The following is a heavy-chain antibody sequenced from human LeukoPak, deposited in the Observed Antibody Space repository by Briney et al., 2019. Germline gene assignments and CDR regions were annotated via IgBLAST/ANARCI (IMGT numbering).Heavy chain of an antibody. CDR1: GYTFTSYD. J-gene: IGHJ6*02. CDR3: ARGRLTTVTTWYYRGMDV. V-gene: IGHV1-8*01. D-gene: IGHD4-17*01. Sequence: ASVKVSCKASGYTFTSYDINWVRQATGQGPEWMGWMNPNSGNTGYGQKFQGRVTMTRDTSISTAYMELRSLRSEDTAVYYCARGRLTTVTTWYYRGMDVWGQGTTVTVSS. CDR2: MNPNSGNT.